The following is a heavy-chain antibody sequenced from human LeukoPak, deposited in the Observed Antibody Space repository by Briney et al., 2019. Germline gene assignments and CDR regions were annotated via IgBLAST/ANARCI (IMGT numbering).Heavy chain of an antibody. CDR1: GFISSSYA. V-gene: IGHV3-23*01. CDR2: ISGSGGST. J-gene: IGHJ4*02. D-gene: IGHD1-1*01. Sequence: GGSLRLSCAASGFISSSYAMSWVRQAPGKGLEWVSAISGSGGSTYSADSVKGRFTISRDNSKNTLYLQMNSLRAEDTAVYYCAKRDQVLDYWGQGTLVTVSS. CDR3: AKRDQVLDY.